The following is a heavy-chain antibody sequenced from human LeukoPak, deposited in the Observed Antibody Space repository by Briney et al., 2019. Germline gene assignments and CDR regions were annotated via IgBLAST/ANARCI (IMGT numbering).Heavy chain of an antibody. J-gene: IGHJ1*01. CDR3: ARDHYYDSSGYTFRH. V-gene: IGHV4-39*07. Sequence: SETLSLTCTVSGDSISSSSYYWGWIRQPPGKGLKWIGSIYHSGTYYNPSLKSRVTISVDTSKNQFSLKLSSVTAADTAVYYCARDHYYDSSGYTFRHWGQGTLVTVSS. CDR2: IYHSGT. D-gene: IGHD3-22*01. CDR1: GDSISSSSYY.